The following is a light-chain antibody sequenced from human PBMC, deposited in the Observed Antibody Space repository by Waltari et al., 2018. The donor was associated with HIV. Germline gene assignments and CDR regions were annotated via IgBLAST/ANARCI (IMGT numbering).Light chain of an antibody. Sequence: SYELTQPPSVSVSTGQTARITCSGDALQKQYAYWYQQRPGQAPVLVIYKDTERPSGIPERFSGSSSGTTATLTIIGVQAQDEADYHCQSADSNASLWVFGGGTKLTVL. J-gene: IGLJ3*02. CDR3: QSADSNASLWV. V-gene: IGLV3-25*03. CDR1: ALQKQY. CDR2: KDT.